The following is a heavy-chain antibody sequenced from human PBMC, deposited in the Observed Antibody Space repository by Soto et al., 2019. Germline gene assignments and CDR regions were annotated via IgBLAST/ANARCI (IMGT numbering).Heavy chain of an antibody. CDR2: IYYSGST. V-gene: IGHV4-59*01. Sequence: PSETLSLTCTVSGGSISSYYWSWIRQPPGKGLEWIGYIYYSGSTNYNPSLKSRVTISVDTSKNQFSLKLSSVTAADTAVYYCARDGVGGSSSWFRNYYYMDVWGKGTTVTVSS. D-gene: IGHD6-13*01. CDR3: ARDGVGGSSSWFRNYYYMDV. CDR1: GGSISSYY. J-gene: IGHJ6*03.